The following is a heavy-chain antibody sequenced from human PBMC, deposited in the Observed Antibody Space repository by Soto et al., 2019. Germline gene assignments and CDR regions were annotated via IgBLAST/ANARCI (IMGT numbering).Heavy chain of an antibody. D-gene: IGHD1-26*01. CDR2: INPNRGGT. J-gene: IGHJ6*02. CDR1: GYTFTPYY. CDR3: ARGGSYYTDYYYYGMDV. Sequence: ASVKVSCKSSGYTFTPYYIHWVRQAPGQGLEWMGWINPNRGGTNYAQKFQGWVTMTRDTSISTAYMELSRLRSDDTAVYYCARGGSYYTDYYYYGMDVWGQGTTVTVSS. V-gene: IGHV1-2*04.